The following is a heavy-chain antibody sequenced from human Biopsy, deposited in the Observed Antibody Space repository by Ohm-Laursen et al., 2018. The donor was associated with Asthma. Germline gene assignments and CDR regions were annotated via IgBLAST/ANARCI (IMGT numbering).Heavy chain of an antibody. CDR1: GYTFNSAG. CDR3: ARAVDYSHYYGIDV. D-gene: IGHD3-10*01. Sequence: SVKVSCKASGYTFNSAGITWVRQAPGQGLEWMGWISVYNGNTTIAQKLQDRVTMITDTSTSTAYMELRSLRSDDAAVYFCARAVDYSHYYGIDVWGQGTTVTVS. V-gene: IGHV1-18*01. CDR2: ISVYNGNT. J-gene: IGHJ6*02.